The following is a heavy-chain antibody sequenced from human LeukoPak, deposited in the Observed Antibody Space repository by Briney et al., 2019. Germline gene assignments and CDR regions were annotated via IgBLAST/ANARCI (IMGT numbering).Heavy chain of an antibody. CDR2: MNSNSGNT. V-gene: IGHV1-8*01. CDR1: GYTFTTYD. Sequence: ASVKVSCKASGYTFTTYDINWVRQATGQGLEWLGWMNSNSGNTGYAPKFQGRVTMTRDTSINTAYMELSSLTSADTAVYYCARAGVRYFDGLDPWGQGTLVTVSS. J-gene: IGHJ5*02. D-gene: IGHD3-9*01. CDR3: ARAGVRYFDGLDP.